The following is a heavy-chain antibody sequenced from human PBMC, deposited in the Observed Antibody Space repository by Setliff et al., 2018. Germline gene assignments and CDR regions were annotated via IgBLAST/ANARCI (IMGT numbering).Heavy chain of an antibody. D-gene: IGHD5-18*01. CDR2: INHSGST. CDR3: SRGKSVTAFNWFEP. V-gene: IGHV4-34*01. Sequence: SETLSLTCTVSGGSIISGGYYWSWIRQPPGKGLEWIGEINHSGSTNYNPSLKSRVTISVDTSKNQFSLKLSSVTAADTAVYYCSRGKSVTAFNWFEPWGQGTLVNASS. J-gene: IGHJ5*02. CDR1: GGSIISGGYY.